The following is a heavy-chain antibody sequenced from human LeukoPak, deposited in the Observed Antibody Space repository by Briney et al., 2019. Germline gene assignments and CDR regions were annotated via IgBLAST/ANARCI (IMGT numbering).Heavy chain of an antibody. CDR1: GGSISSGSYY. Sequence: SETLSLTCTVSGGSISSGSYYWNWIRQPPGRGLEWIGHMYYSGSSNYNPSLKSRVTMSADTSKNQFFLKLSSVTAADTAVYYCARNRGTYYDILTGHDAFEIWGQGTAITVSS. V-gene: IGHV4-61*01. J-gene: IGHJ3*02. CDR2: MYYSGSS. CDR3: ARNRGTYYDILTGHDAFEI. D-gene: IGHD3-9*01.